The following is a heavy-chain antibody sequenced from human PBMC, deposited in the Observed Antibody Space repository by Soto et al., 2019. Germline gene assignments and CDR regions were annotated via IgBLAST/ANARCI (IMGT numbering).Heavy chain of an antibody. D-gene: IGHD5-18*01. Sequence: ASVKVSCKASGYTFTNYYMHWVRQAPGQGLEWMGLINPSGGRTSYPQKFQGRITMTRDTSTSTVYMELSSLRSEDTAVYYCARDRDTAPLYEMDVWGPGTTVTVSS. J-gene: IGHJ6*02. CDR1: GYTFTNYY. V-gene: IGHV1-46*01. CDR2: INPSGGRT. CDR3: ARDRDTAPLYEMDV.